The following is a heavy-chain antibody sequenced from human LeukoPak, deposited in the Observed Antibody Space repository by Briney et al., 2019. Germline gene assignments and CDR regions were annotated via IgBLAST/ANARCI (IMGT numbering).Heavy chain of an antibody. V-gene: IGHV3-43*01. D-gene: IGHD6-13*01. CDR1: GFTLDDYS. CDR2: ISWDGGNR. CDR3: AKDYSSSGPFDY. J-gene: IGHJ4*02. Sequence: GGSLRLSCAASGFTLDDYSMHWVRQAPGKGLEWVSLISWDGGNREYADSVKGRFTISRDNSRNSLFLQMNSLTTEDTASYYCAKDYSSSGPFDYWGQGTLVTVSS.